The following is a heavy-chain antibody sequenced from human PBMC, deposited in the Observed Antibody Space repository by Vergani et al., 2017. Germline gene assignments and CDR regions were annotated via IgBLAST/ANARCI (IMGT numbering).Heavy chain of an antibody. CDR3: VRGETFYDSVSDYLAGYFDH. D-gene: IGHD3-3*01. Sequence: EVQVVQSGGGLVKPGGSLRLSCETSGFIFSDYNLNWVRQAPGSGLEWVASISGRSSYVNYAVSVKGRFTISRDNAKNSLFLQMNSLRAEDTAVYYCVRGETFYDSVSDYLAGYFDHWGQGALVTVSS. CDR2: ISGRSSYV. V-gene: IGHV3-21*02. J-gene: IGHJ4*02. CDR1: GFIFSDYN.